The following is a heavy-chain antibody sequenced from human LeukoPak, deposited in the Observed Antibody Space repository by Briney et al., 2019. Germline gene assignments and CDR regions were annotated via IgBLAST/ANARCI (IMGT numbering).Heavy chain of an antibody. V-gene: IGHV4-4*02. CDR1: GCSSSTTYC. J-gene: IGHJ4*02. CDR2: VHLSGRT. D-gene: IGHD5-24*01. CDR3: ATMGGPYRTLYY. Sequence: PSEALSITCVVAGCSSSTTYCWIRVRPPPGEGLEWIGEVHLSGRTHYNPPLESRVTMSVDMSENHISLRLPSVTAPDPALYYCATMGGPYRTLYYSGQGTLVTVSS.